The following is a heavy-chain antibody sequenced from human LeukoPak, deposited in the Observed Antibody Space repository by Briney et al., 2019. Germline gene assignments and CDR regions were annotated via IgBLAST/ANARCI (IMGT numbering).Heavy chain of an antibody. D-gene: IGHD3-10*01. CDR3: AKTQGFGESPYYFDY. J-gene: IGHJ4*02. V-gene: IGHV3-23*01. Sequence: GGSLRLSCGASGFTFSSYAMSWVRQAPGKGLEWVSAISGSGGSTYYADSVKGRFTISRDNSKNTLYLQMNSLRAEDTAVYYCAKTQGFGESPYYFDYWGQGTLVTVSS. CDR1: GFTFSSYA. CDR2: ISGSGGST.